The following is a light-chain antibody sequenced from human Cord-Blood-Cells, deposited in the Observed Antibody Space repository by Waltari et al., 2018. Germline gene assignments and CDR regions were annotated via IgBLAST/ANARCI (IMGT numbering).Light chain of an antibody. CDR3: CSYAGSPQVV. Sequence: SALTQTRSLTRSPGLSVTISCTGTSSAAGGSNQAAWYQQHPGKAPKLMIYDFIKRPSWVPDRFSGSKSGNTASLTISGLQAEDEADYYCCSYAGSPQVVFGGGTKLTVL. J-gene: IGLJ2*01. CDR1: SSAAGGSNQ. V-gene: IGLV2-11*01. CDR2: DFI.